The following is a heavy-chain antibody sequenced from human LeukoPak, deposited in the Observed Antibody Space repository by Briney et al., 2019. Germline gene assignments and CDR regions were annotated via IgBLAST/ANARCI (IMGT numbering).Heavy chain of an antibody. J-gene: IGHJ1*01. CDR2: INPSSGGT. Sequence: ASVKVSCKASGYTFTGYYMHWVRQAPGQGLEWMGRINPSSGGTNYAQKFQGRVTMTRDTSISTAYMELSRLRSDDTAVYYCARGYYYDSSAPYFQHWGQGTLVTVSS. CDR1: GYTFTGYY. V-gene: IGHV1-2*06. CDR3: ARGYYYDSSAPYFQH. D-gene: IGHD3-22*01.